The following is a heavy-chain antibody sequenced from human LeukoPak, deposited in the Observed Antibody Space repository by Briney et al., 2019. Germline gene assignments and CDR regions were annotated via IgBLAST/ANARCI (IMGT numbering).Heavy chain of an antibody. CDR1: GFTFRSYS. V-gene: IGHV3-21*01. J-gene: IGHJ3*02. Sequence: GGSLRLSCAASGFTFRSYSMNWVRQAPGKGLEWVSSISSSSSYIYYADSVKGRFTISRDNAKNSLYLQMNSLRAEDTAVYYCARDNDAGDAFDIWGQGTMVTVSS. CDR3: ARDNDAGDAFDI. D-gene: IGHD1-1*01. CDR2: ISSSSSYI.